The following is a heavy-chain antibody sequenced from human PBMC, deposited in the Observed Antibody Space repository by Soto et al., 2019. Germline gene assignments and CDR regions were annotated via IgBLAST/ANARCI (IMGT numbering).Heavy chain of an antibody. CDR1: DGSFEGGSYC. D-gene: IGHD3-3*01. CDR3: ARDFAYFDS. J-gene: IGHJ4*02. CDR2: VYHTGRT. Sequence: LVMHSLLCTVADGSFEGGSYCWSRIRQPPGKGLEWIGYVYHTGRTSYNPSLKSRVSISMDTSKNQFSLNLDSVTAADTAVYFCARDFAYFDSWGQGTLVTAPQ. V-gene: IGHV4-61*01.